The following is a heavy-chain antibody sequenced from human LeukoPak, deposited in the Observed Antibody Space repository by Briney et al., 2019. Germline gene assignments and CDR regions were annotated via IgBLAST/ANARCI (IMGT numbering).Heavy chain of an antibody. J-gene: IGHJ4*02. CDR2: IIPILGIA. D-gene: IGHD3-10*01. CDR3: ARGSGVVRGVNDY. Sequence: SVKVSCKASGGTFSSYAISWVRQAPGQGLEWMGRIIPILGIANYAQKFQGRVTITADKSTSTAYMELSSLRSEDTAVYYCARGSGVVRGVNDYWGQGTLVTVS. V-gene: IGHV1-69*04. CDR1: GGTFSSYA.